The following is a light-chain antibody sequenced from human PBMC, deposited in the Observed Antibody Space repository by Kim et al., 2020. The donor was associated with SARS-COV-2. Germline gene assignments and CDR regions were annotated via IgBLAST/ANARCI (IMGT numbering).Light chain of an antibody. Sequence: VSQGERATLSCRASQSVSSNLAWYQQKPGQAPRLLIYGASTRATGIPARFSGSGSGTEFTLTISSLQSEDFAVYYCQQYNNWPPYTVGQGPKLEI. CDR2: GAS. J-gene: IGKJ2*01. CDR1: QSVSSN. CDR3: QQYNNWPPYT. V-gene: IGKV3-15*01.